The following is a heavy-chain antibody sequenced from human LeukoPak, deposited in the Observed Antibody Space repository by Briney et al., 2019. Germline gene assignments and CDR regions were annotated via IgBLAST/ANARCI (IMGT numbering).Heavy chain of an antibody. J-gene: IGHJ4*02. Sequence: SETLSLTCTVSGGSISNYYWTWIRQPPGKGLEWIGYINYRGNNNYNPSLKNRVSMSVDMSKNHFSLKLRSVTAADPAVYFCAREGYSSGWNDCWGQGTLVTVSS. D-gene: IGHD6-19*01. CDR1: GGSISNYY. CDR2: INYRGNN. CDR3: AREGYSSGWNDC. V-gene: IGHV4-59*01.